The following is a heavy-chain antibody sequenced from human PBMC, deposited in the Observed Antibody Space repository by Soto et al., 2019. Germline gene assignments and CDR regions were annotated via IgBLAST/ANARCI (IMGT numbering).Heavy chain of an antibody. CDR3: ATMTDYSNYVVGY. J-gene: IGHJ4*02. Sequence: ASVKGSGRASGYTFTSYAMHWVRQAPGQRLEWMGWINAGNGNTKYSQKFQGRVTITRDTSASTAYMELSSLRSEDTAVYYCATMTDYSNYVVGYWGQGTLVTVSS. CDR1: GYTFTSYA. CDR2: INAGNGNT. D-gene: IGHD4-4*01. V-gene: IGHV1-3*01.